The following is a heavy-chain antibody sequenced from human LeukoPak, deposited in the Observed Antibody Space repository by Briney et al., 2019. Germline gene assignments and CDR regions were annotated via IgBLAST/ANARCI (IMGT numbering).Heavy chain of an antibody. Sequence: ASVKVSCKASGYTFTDYYLHWVRQAPGQGLEWMGWINPKSGGSNYAQKFQGRVTLTSDTSFITAYMELSRLRSDDTAVYYCTRDGKRGYSYGLQDLWGQGTLVTVSS. CDR1: GYTFTDYY. CDR3: TRDGKRGYSYGLQDL. D-gene: IGHD5-18*01. V-gene: IGHV1-2*02. CDR2: INPKSGGS. J-gene: IGHJ4*02.